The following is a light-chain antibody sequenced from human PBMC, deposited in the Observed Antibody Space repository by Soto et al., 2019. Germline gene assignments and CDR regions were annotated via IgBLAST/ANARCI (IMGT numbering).Light chain of an antibody. CDR2: GAS. Sequence: EIVMTQSPATLSVSPGERATLSCRASQSVSSNLAWYQQKPGQAPRLLIYGASTRATGIPDRFSGSGSGTDFTLTISRLEPEDFAVHYCQQHGSSPITFGQGTRLEIK. CDR1: QSVSSN. CDR3: QQHGSSPIT. V-gene: IGKV3-20*01. J-gene: IGKJ5*01.